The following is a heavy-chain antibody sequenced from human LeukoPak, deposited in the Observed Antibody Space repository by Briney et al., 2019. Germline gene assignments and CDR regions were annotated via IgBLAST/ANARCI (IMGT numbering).Heavy chain of an antibody. V-gene: IGHV1-2*02. J-gene: IGHJ4*02. CDR3: ARVGNIRFLEWLLPFDY. CDR1: GYTFTGYY. CDR2: INPNSGGT. Sequence: GASVKVSCKASGYTFTGYYMHWVRQAPGQGLEWMGWINPNSGGTNYAQKFQGRVTMTRDTSISTAYMELSRLRSDDTAVYYCARVGNIRFLEWLLPFDYWGQGTLVTVSS. D-gene: IGHD3-3*01.